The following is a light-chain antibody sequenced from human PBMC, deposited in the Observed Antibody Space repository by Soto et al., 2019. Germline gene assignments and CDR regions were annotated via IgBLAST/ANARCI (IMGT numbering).Light chain of an antibody. CDR1: SSDVGGYNY. CDR3: SSYTSSSNLYV. CDR2: EVS. V-gene: IGLV2-14*01. J-gene: IGLJ1*01. Sequence: QSVLTQPASVSGSPGQSITISCTGTSSDVGGYNYVSWYQQHPGKAPKLMIYEVSNRPSGVSNRFSGSKSGNTASLTISGLQAEDEADYYCSSYTSSSNLYVFGTGTKLNVL.